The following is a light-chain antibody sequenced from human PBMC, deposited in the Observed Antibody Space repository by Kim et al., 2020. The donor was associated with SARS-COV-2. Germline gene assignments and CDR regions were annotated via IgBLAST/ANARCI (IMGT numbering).Light chain of an antibody. CDR3: QVWDSSSVHWV. CDR1: NIGRTS. V-gene: IGLV3-21*03. Sequence: AAGKTARFTCGGNNIGRTSVHWYQQKPGQAPILVIYDDSDRPSGTPERFSGSNSGNTATLTISRVEAGDEADYYCQVWDSSSVHWVFGGGTQLTVL. J-gene: IGLJ3*02. CDR2: DDS.